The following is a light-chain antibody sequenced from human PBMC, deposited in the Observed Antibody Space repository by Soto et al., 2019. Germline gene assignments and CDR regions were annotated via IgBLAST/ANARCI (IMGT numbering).Light chain of an antibody. J-gene: IGLJ1*01. CDR3: FSFTTTITHV. CDR2: EVN. Sequence: SVVTQPDYLSGSPGQSITISCTGTSSDIGAYDYVSWFQQHPGKAPKLMISEVNNRPSGVSNRFSGSKSGNTAYLTISGLQVEDYAEYCCFSFTTTITHVLGSGTRVTVL. V-gene: IGLV2-14*01. CDR1: SSDIGAYDY.